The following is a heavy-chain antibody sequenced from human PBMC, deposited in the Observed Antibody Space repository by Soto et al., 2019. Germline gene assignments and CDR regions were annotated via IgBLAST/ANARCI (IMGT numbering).Heavy chain of an antibody. CDR2: ISWNSGSI. CDR1: GFTFDDYA. CDR3: AKEIYRTSSAWQWTDYDYYYGLDV. V-gene: IGHV3-9*01. J-gene: IGHJ6*02. D-gene: IGHD6-19*01. Sequence: EVQLVESGGGLVQPGRSLRLSCAASGFTFDDYAMHWVRQAPGKGLEWVSGISWNSGSIAYADSVKGRFTISRDNAKSSLYLQMNSLRAEDTALYYCAKEIYRTSSAWQWTDYDYYYGLDVRGQGTTVTVSS.